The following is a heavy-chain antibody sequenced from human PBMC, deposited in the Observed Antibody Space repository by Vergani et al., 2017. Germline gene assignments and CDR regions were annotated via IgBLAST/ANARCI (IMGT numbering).Heavy chain of an antibody. CDR3: ARDHLWFGESYFDY. CDR1: GGTFSSYA. Sequence: QVQLVQSGAEVKKPGSSVKVSCKVSGGTFSSYAISWVRQAPGQGLEWMGWINPNSGGTNYAQKFQGRVTTTRETSASTAYMELSSLRSEDTAVYYCARDHLWFGESYFDYWGQGTLVTVSS. J-gene: IGHJ4*02. CDR2: INPNSGGT. D-gene: IGHD3-10*01. V-gene: IGHV1-2*02.